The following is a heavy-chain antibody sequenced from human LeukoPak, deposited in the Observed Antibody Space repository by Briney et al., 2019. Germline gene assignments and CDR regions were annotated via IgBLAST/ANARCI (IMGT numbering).Heavy chain of an antibody. CDR2: ISYDGSNK. J-gene: IGHJ4*02. V-gene: IGHV3-30*18. Sequence: GGSLRLSCAASGFTFSSYGMHWVRQAPGKRLEWVAVISYDGSNKYYADSVKGRFTISRDNSKNTLYLQMNSLRAEDTAVYYCAKADLSGGDDYWGQGTLVTVSS. CDR1: GFTFSSYG. CDR3: AKADLSGGDDY. D-gene: IGHD2-21*01.